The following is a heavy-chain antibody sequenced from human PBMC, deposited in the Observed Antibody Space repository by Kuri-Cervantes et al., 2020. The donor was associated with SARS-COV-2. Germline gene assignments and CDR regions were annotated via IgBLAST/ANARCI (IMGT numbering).Heavy chain of an antibody. D-gene: IGHD6-19*01. J-gene: IGHJ4*02. Sequence: SETLSLTCDVSGGSISSGSYYWTWIRQPAGKGLEWIGRLYTSGSTNYNPSLKSRVTISADTSKNQFSLNLSSVTAADTAVYYCARGIAVAGAKYFDYWGQGTLVTVSS. V-gene: IGHV4-61*02. CDR3: ARGIAVAGAKYFDY. CDR1: GGSISSGSYY. CDR2: LYTSGST.